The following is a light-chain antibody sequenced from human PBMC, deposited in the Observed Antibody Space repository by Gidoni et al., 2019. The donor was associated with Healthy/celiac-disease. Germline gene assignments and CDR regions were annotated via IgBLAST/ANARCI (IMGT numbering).Light chain of an antibody. CDR3: MQALQTPLT. Sequence: EIVMTQSPLSLPVTPGEQASLSCRSSQSLLQSNGYNYLDWYLQKPGQSPQLLIYLGTNRASGVPDRFSGSGSGTDFTLKISRVEAEDVGVYYCMQALQTPLTFGQGTKVEIK. CDR2: LGT. V-gene: IGKV2-28*01. CDR1: QSLLQSNGYNY. J-gene: IGKJ1*01.